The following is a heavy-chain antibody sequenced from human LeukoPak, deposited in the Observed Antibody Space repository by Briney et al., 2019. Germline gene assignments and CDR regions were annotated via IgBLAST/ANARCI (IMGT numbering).Heavy chain of an antibody. CDR2: ISSSSGHI. J-gene: IGHJ4*02. V-gene: IGHV3-21*04. Sequence: GGSLRLSCAASGITFSSYTMTWVRQAPGKGLECVSSISSSSGHIYYADSVKGRFTISRDNARSSLYLQMNSLRAEDTAMYYCARAGDTMVTTGNLDYWGQGTLVTVSS. CDR3: ARAGDTMVTTGNLDY. CDR1: GITFSSYT. D-gene: IGHD4-17*01.